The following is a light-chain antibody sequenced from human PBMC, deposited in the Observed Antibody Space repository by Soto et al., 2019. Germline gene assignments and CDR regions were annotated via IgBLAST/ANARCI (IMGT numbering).Light chain of an antibody. CDR3: SSYTTTSSYV. V-gene: IGLV2-14*01. CDR1: SXDVGAYSY. Sequence: QSALTQPASVSGSPGQSITISCTGTSXDVGAYSYVSWYQQHPGKAPKLMIYEVSNRPAGVSNRFSGSKSVNTASLTISGLQAEDEADYYCSSYTTTSSYVFGTGTKVTVL. J-gene: IGLJ1*01. CDR2: EVS.